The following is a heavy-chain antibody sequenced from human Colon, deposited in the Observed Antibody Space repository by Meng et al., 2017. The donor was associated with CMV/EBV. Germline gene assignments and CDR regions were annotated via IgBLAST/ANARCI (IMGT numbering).Heavy chain of an antibody. J-gene: IGHJ4*02. CDR2: IRSDGSAT. D-gene: IGHD6-19*01. CDR1: GYTFSDYY. CDR3: VRSSGWSLFDY. V-gene: IGHV1-2*02. Sequence: DQRMQSGAWVKEPGASAKVSCKTSGYTFSDYYMHWVRQAPGQGLEWMGWIRSDGSATNYAQKFRGRVTMTRDASVSTAYMELSGLTSDDTAVYFCVRSSGWSLFDYWGPGALVTVSS.